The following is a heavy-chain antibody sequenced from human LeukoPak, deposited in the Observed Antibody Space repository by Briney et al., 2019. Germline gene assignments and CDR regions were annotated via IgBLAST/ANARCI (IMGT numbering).Heavy chain of an antibody. CDR3: ARDKSTIERAFGI. Sequence: AVKVSCKASGGTFSSYAISWVRQAPGQGLEWMGGIIPIFGTANYAQKFQGRVTITADKSTSTAYMELSSLRSEDTAVYYCARDKSTIERAFGIWGQGTMVTVPS. V-gene: IGHV1-69*06. J-gene: IGHJ3*02. D-gene: IGHD3-9*01. CDR2: IIPIFGTA. CDR1: GGTFSSYA.